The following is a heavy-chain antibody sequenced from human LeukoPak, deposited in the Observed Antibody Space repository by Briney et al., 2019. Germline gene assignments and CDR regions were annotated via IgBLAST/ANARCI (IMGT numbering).Heavy chain of an antibody. V-gene: IGHV1-69*06. CDR3: ARVRSSWAYYYYYYMDV. CDR2: IIPIFGTA. Sequence: GASVKVSCKASGGTFSSYAISWVRQAPGQGLEWMGGIIPIFGTANYAQKFQGRVTITADKSTSTAYMELRSLRSDDTAVYYCARVRSSWAYYYYYYMDVWGKGTTVTVSS. CDR1: GGTFSSYA. D-gene: IGHD6-13*01. J-gene: IGHJ6*03.